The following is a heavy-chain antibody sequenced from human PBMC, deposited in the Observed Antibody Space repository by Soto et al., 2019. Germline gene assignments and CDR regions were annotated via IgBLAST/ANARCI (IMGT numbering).Heavy chain of an antibody. CDR2: IYYSGST. CDR3: AGTDYGDYLNWFDP. V-gene: IGHV4-59*08. Sequence: QVQLQESGPGLVKPSETLSLTCTVSGGSISSYYWSWIRQPPGKGLEWIGYIYYSGSTNYNPSLKSRVTISVDTSKNQFSLKLSSVTAADTAVYYCAGTDYGDYLNWFDPWGQGTLVTVSS. D-gene: IGHD4-17*01. J-gene: IGHJ5*02. CDR1: GGSISSYY.